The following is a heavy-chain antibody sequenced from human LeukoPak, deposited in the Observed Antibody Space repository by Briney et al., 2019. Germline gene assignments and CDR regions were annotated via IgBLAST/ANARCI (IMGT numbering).Heavy chain of an antibody. V-gene: IGHV4-59*08. CDR3: VRHKAYSSSSPFDY. J-gene: IGHJ4*02. D-gene: IGHD6-6*01. CDR1: GGTISSLY. Sequence: SETLSLTCSVSGGTISSLYWSWIRQPPGKGLEWIGYIYYTGSTNYNASLKNRVTMFVDMSKNQFSLRLSSVTAADTAVYYCVRHKAYSSSSPFDYWGEGTLVTVSS. CDR2: IYYTGST.